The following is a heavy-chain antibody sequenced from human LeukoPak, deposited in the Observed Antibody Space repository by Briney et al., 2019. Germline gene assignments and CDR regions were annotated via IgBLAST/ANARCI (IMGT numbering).Heavy chain of an antibody. Sequence: PGGSLRLSCAASGFTFSNYWMSWVRQAPGKGLEWVANINEDGSNKYYVDSMMGRFTISRDNAKNSLYLKMSSLRAEDTAVYYCARDSSSGWYHTNWGQGTLVTVSS. V-gene: IGHV3-7*01. CDR2: INEDGSNK. J-gene: IGHJ4*02. CDR1: GFTFSNYW. D-gene: IGHD6-19*01. CDR3: ARDSSSGWYHTN.